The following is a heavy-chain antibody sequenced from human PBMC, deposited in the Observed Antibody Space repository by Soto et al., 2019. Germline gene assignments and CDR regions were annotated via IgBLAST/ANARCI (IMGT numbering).Heavy chain of an antibody. V-gene: IGHV3-23*01. CDR3: AKGSTYSFYFDH. CDR1: GFSFSGYD. J-gene: IGHJ4*01. CDR2: IIGNSGTT. D-gene: IGHD5-18*01. Sequence: TGGSLRLSCVASGFSFSGYDMSWVRQAPGKGLEWVSFIIGNSGTTYYADSVKGRFTISRDNSKNTLYLQMSRLGAEDTAAYYCAKGSTYSFYFDHWGQGTLVTVSS.